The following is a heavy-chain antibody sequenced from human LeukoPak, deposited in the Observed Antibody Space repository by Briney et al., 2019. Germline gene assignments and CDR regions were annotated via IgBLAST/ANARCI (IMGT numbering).Heavy chain of an antibody. Sequence: GRSLRLSCAASGFTFSSYGMHWVRQAPGKGLEWVAVIWYDGSNKYYADSVKGRFTISRDNSKNTLYLQMNSLRAEDTALYYCAYGSGSFDIWGQGTMVTVSS. V-gene: IGHV3-33*01. J-gene: IGHJ3*02. CDR3: AYGSGSFDI. CDR1: GFTFSSYG. D-gene: IGHD3-10*01. CDR2: IWYDGSNK.